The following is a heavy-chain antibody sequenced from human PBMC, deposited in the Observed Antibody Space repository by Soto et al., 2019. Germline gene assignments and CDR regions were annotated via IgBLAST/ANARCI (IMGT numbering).Heavy chain of an antibody. V-gene: IGHV5-51*04. Sequence: GESLKISCKGSGYTFTNYWIGWGRQLPGKALEWMGITSPGDCDTKNNPSFQGQATILATKPFTTTSLQWRSLKASDTAIYYCAASIFYYGMDVWGQGTTVTVSS. CDR2: TSPGDCDT. J-gene: IGHJ6*02. CDR3: AASIFYYGMDV. CDR1: GYTFTNYW.